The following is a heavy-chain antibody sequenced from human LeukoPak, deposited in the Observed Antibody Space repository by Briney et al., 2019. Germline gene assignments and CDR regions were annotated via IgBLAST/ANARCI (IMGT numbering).Heavy chain of an antibody. V-gene: IGHV4-61*01. J-gene: IGHJ3*02. CDR1: GGSISSSSYY. Sequence: PSETLSLTCTVSGGSISSSSYYWSWIRQPPGKGLEWIGYIYYSGSTNYNPSLKSRVTISVDTSKNQFSLKLSSVTAADTAVYSRAWHQRGHSDAFDIWGPGTMVTISS. CDR2: IYYSGST. CDR3: AWHQRGHSDAFDI. D-gene: IGHD4-23*01.